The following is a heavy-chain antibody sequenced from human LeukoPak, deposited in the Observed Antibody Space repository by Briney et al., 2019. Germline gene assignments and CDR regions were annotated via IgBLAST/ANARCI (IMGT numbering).Heavy chain of an antibody. J-gene: IGHJ6*03. Sequence: SETLSLTCAVYGWSFGGYYWSWIRQPPGKGLEWIGEIYHSGGTKYNPSLKSRVTISVDTSKNQFSLKLSSVTAADTAMYYCARVKDPGGYYYYYYMDVWGKGTTVTVSS. V-gene: IGHV4-34*01. CDR2: IYHSGGT. CDR3: ARVKDPGGYYYYYYMDV. D-gene: IGHD3-16*01. CDR1: GWSFGGYY.